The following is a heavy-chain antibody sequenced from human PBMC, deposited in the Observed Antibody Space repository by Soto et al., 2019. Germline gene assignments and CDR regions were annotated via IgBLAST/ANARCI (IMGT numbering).Heavy chain of an antibody. CDR3: AGGSSLCWECFHH. CDR2: VYNSGST. V-gene: IGHV4-59*01. D-gene: IGHD2-2*01. J-gene: IGHJ1*01. CDR1: GGSISSYY. Sequence: QVQLQESGPGLVKPSETLSLTCNVSGGSISSYYWSWIRQPPGKGLEYIGHVYNSGSTIHSPSLKSRATISVDTSKNQFSLKLTSVTPADTAVYYCAGGSSLCWECFHHWGQGILITVSS.